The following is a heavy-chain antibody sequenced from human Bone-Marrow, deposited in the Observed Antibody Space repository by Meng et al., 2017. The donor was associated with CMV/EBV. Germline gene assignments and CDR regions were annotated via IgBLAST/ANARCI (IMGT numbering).Heavy chain of an antibody. CDR1: GYTFTSYG. J-gene: IGHJ6*02. Sequence: CKSSGYTFTSYGISWVRQAPGQGLEWMGWISAYNGNTNYAQKLQGRVTMTTDISTSTAYMELRSLRSDDTAVYYCARARWSYGMDVWGQGTTVTVSS. CDR3: ARARWSYGMDV. D-gene: IGHD2-15*01. V-gene: IGHV1-18*01. CDR2: ISAYNGNT.